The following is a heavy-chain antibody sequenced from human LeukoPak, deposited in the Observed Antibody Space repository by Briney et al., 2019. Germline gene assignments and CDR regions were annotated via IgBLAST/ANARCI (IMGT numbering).Heavy chain of an antibody. CDR3: ARDGGPNKYYFDY. V-gene: IGHV1-3*01. Sequence: ASVKVSCKASGYTFTSYAMHWVRQAPGQRLEWMGWINAGNGNTKYSQKFQGRVTITGDTSASTAYMELSSLRSEDTAVYYCARDGGPNKYYFDYWGQGTLVTVSS. CDR2: INAGNGNT. CDR1: GYTFTSYA. J-gene: IGHJ4*02. D-gene: IGHD1/OR15-1a*01.